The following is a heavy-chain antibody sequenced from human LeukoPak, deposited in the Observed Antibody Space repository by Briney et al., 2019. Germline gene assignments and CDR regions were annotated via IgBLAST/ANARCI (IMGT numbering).Heavy chain of an antibody. CDR1: GFTFSSYW. D-gene: IGHD3-9*01. V-gene: IGHV3-74*01. J-gene: IGHJ6*03. CDR3: ARFEEAPRNYYYMDV. CDR2: ISTDGSYT. Sequence: GGSLRLSCAASGFTFSSYWMHWVRQAPGKGLVWVSRISTDGSYTNYADSVKGRFTISRDNAKTTLYLQMNSLRAEDTAVYYCARFEEAPRNYYYMDVWGKGTTVTVSS.